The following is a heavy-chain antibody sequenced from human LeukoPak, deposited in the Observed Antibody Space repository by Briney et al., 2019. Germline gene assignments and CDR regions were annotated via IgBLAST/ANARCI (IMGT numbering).Heavy chain of an antibody. CDR1: GGSISSYY. D-gene: IGHD1-26*01. Sequence: SETLSLTCTVSGGSISSYYWSLIRRPPGKGLEWIGYSYYSGSTNYNPSLKSRVTISVDTSKNQFSLKLSSVTAADTAVYYCARDGWEHDAFDIWGQGTMVTVSS. CDR3: ARDGWEHDAFDI. J-gene: IGHJ3*02. CDR2: SYYSGST. V-gene: IGHV4-59*01.